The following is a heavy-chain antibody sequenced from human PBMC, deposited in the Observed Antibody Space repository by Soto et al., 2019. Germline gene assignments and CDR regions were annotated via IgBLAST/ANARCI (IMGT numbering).Heavy chain of an antibody. Sequence: SETLSLTCTVSGDSVTSDYWSWIRQPPGKRLEYIGFIYLGGSANYNPSLESRVTISPDKSKNQLSLRLTSVTAADTAVYYCKRGKWFPRGYGMDVWAEGPRSPSP. J-gene: IGHJ6*02. CDR1: GDSVTSDY. V-gene: IGHV4-59*02. D-gene: IGHD3-22*01. CDR2: IYLGGSA. CDR3: KRGKWFPRGYGMDV.